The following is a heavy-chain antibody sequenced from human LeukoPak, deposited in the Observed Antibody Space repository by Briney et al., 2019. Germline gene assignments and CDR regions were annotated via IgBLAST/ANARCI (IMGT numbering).Heavy chain of an antibody. CDR1: GYTFSRYA. D-gene: IGHD3-10*01. J-gene: IGHJ3*02. CDR3: ARADGSGSYQRGTFDI. Sequence: PMASVKVSCKASGYTFSRYAIHWVRQAPGQRLEWMGYINAGNGNTKYSQNFQGRVTITRDTSATTAYLDLSSLRSEDTAVYYCARADGSGSYQRGTFDIWGQGTMVTVSS. CDR2: INAGNGNT. V-gene: IGHV1-3*01.